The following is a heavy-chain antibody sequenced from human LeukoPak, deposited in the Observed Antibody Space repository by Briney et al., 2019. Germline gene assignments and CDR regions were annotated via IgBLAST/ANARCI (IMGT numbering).Heavy chain of an antibody. CDR3: AGAYSSGLFDY. CDR2: IYYSGST. D-gene: IGHD6-19*01. J-gene: IGHJ4*02. Sequence: SETLSLTCTVSGDSINSYYWNWIRQPPGKGLEWIGDIYYSGSTNYNPSLKSRVTISLDTSKNQFSLKLSSVTAADTAVYYCAGAYSSGLFDYWGQGTLVTVSS. V-gene: IGHV4-59*08. CDR1: GDSINSYY.